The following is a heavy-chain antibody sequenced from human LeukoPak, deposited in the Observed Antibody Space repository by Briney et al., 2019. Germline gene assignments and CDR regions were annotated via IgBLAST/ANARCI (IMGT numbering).Heavy chain of an antibody. CDR1: GFTFSSYD. CDR3: ARGIAAAAFDY. J-gene: IGHJ4*02. Sequence: GGSLRLSCAASGFTFSSYDMHWVRQATGKGPEWVSAIGTAGDTYYPGSVKGRFTISRENAKNSLYLQMNSLRAGDTAVYYCARGIAAAAFDYWGQGTLVTVSS. CDR2: IGTAGDT. D-gene: IGHD6-13*01. V-gene: IGHV3-13*04.